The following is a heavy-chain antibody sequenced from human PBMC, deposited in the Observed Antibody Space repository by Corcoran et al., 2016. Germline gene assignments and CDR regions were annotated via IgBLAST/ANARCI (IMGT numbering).Heavy chain of an antibody. Sequence: QVQLQQSGPGLVKPSQTLSLTCAISGDSVSSNSAAWNWIRQSPSRGLEWLGRTYYRSKWYNDYAVSVKSRITINPDTSKNQFSLQLNSVTPEDTAVYYCARSLTGTTVSYYYYGMDFWGQGTTVTVSS. D-gene: IGHD1-1*01. CDR2: TYYRSKWYN. J-gene: IGHJ6*02. CDR1: GDSVSSNSAA. CDR3: ARSLTGTTVSYYYYGMDF. V-gene: IGHV6-1*01.